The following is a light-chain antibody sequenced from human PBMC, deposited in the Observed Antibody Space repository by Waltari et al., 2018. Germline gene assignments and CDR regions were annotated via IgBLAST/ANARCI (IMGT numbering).Light chain of an antibody. Sequence: QLVLTQSPSASASLGASVNLTCTLSSGHSTYPIARHQQQPQRGPLYLMNFNSDGSLKRGDGIPNRFSGSSSGAERSLTISNVQSEDEAVYYCQTWGTGFWLFGGGTKLTVL. CDR1: SGHSTYP. CDR2: FNSDGSL. V-gene: IGLV4-69*01. CDR3: QTWGTGFWL. J-gene: IGLJ3*02.